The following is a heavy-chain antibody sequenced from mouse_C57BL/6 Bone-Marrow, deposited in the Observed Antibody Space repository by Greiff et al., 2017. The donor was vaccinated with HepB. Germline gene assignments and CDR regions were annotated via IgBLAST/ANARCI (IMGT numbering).Heavy chain of an antibody. V-gene: IGHV1-26*01. CDR1: GYTFTDYY. Sequence: VQLQQSGPELVKPGASVKISCKASGYTFTDYYMNWVKQSHGKSLEWIGDINPNNGGTSYNQKFKGKATLTVDKSSSTAYMELRSLTSEDSAVYYCAPTFYYGSPYFDYWGQGTTLTVSS. CDR2: INPNNGGT. CDR3: APTFYYGSPYFDY. D-gene: IGHD1-1*01. J-gene: IGHJ2*01.